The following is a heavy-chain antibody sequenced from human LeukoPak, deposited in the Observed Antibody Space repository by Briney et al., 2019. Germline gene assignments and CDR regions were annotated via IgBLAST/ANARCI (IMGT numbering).Heavy chain of an antibody. D-gene: IGHD6-13*01. Sequence: PGGSLRLSCAASGFTFSSYSMNWVRQAPGKGLEWVSSISSSSSYIYYADSVKGRFTISRDNAKNSLYLQMNSLRAEDTAVYYCARVGAAAGTGFDYWGQGTQVTVSS. CDR1: GFTFSSYS. CDR2: ISSSSSYI. J-gene: IGHJ4*02. V-gene: IGHV3-21*01. CDR3: ARVGAAAGTGFDY.